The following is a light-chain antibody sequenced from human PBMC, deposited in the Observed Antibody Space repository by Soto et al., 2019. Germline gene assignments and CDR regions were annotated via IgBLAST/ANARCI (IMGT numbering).Light chain of an antibody. CDR3: HQYNSYSYT. Sequence: DIQMTQSPSTLSASVGDRVTITCRASQSIDSWLAWFQQKPGKAPKLLIYKASNLESGVPSRFSGSGSGTEFALTISSLQPDDFATYYCHQYNSYSYTFGQGTKLEIK. CDR2: KAS. V-gene: IGKV1-5*03. CDR1: QSIDSW. J-gene: IGKJ2*01.